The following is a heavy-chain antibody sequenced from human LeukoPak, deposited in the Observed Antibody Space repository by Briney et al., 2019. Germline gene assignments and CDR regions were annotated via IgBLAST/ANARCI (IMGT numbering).Heavy chain of an antibody. CDR2: IYYSGST. Sequence: SETLSLTCTVSGGSISSYYWSWIRQPPGKGLEWIGYIYYSGSTNYNPSLKCRVTISVDTSKNQFSLKLSSVTAADTAVYYCARTDYYDSSGYDYWGQGTLVTVSS. D-gene: IGHD3-22*01. CDR3: ARTDYYDSSGYDY. V-gene: IGHV4-59*01. CDR1: GGSISSYY. J-gene: IGHJ4*02.